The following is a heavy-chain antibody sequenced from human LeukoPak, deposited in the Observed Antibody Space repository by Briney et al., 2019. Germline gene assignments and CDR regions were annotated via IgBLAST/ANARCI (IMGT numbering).Heavy chain of an antibody. CDR3: ARIAAAGVDYYCYYMDV. Sequence: PGGSLRLSCAASGFTFSSYGMHWVRQAPGKGLEWVAFIRYDGSNKYYADSVKGRFTISRDNSKNTLYLQMNSLRAEDTAVYYCARIAAAGVDYYCYYMDVWGKGTTVTISS. J-gene: IGHJ6*03. CDR2: IRYDGSNK. CDR1: GFTFSSYG. D-gene: IGHD6-13*01. V-gene: IGHV3-30*02.